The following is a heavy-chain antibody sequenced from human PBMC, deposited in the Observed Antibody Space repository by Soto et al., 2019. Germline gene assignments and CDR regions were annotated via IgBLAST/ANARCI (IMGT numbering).Heavy chain of an antibody. CDR3: VRSWGWAYDI. CDR1: GFTFSRDW. V-gene: IGHV3-74*01. CDR2: INGDGSST. J-gene: IGHJ3*02. Sequence: GGSLRLSCAASGFTFSRDWMHWVRQAPGKGLVWVSRINGDGSSTTYADSVRGRFTISRDNAYNTMYLQMNNLRAEDTAVYYCVRSWGWAYDIWGQGTMVTVSS. D-gene: IGHD3-16*01.